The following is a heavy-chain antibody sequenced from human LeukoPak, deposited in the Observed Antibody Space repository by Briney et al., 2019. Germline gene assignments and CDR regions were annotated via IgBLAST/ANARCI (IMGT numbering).Heavy chain of an antibody. D-gene: IGHD1-26*01. CDR1: GGSISSSTYL. CDR2: IYYSGST. J-gene: IGHJ6*02. V-gene: IGHV4-39*01. Sequence: PSETLSLTRTVSGGSISSSTYLWGWIRQPPGKGLEWIGSIYYSGSTYYNPSLKSRVTISVDTPKNQFSLKLSSVTAADTAVYYCARLDGSGSYYYYYYAMDVWGQGTTVTVSS. CDR3: ARLDGSGSYYYYYYAMDV.